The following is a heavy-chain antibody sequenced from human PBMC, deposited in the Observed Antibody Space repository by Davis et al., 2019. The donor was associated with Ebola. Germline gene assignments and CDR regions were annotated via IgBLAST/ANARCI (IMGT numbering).Heavy chain of an antibody. CDR2: ISYDGSNK. CDR1: GFTFSGYA. Sequence: GGSLRLSCVASGFTFSGYAMHWVRQAPGKGLEWVAVISYDGSNKYYADSVKGRFTFSRDNSKNTLYLQMDTLRVEDTALYYCTKGQGYFLDYWGQGTLVTVSS. J-gene: IGHJ4*02. V-gene: IGHV3-30*04. CDR3: TKGQGYFLDY. D-gene: IGHD6-13*01.